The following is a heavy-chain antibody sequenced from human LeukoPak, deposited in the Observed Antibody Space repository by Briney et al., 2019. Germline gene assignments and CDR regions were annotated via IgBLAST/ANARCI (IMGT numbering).Heavy chain of an antibody. Sequence: GGSLGLSCAASGFTFSSYAMSWVRQAPGKGLEWVSAISGSGGSTYYADSVKGRFTISRDNSKNTLYLQMNSLRAEDTAVYYCAKEHCSSTSCYFFVLSDAFDIWGQGTMVTVSS. V-gene: IGHV3-23*01. CDR1: GFTFSSYA. CDR2: ISGSGGST. CDR3: AKEHCSSTSCYFFVLSDAFDI. J-gene: IGHJ3*02. D-gene: IGHD2-2*01.